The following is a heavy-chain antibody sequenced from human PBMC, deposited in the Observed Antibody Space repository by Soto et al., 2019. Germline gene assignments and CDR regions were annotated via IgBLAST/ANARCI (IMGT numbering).Heavy chain of an antibody. CDR1: GFSFEEYA. D-gene: IGHD3-22*01. V-gene: IGHV3-9*01. CDR3: ARDSGITMIVATLGHLDY. Sequence: GGSLRLSCAASGFSFEEYAMHWVRQVPGKGLEWVSGLTRSSGNKAYADSVKGRFTISRDNSKNTLYLQMNSLRAEDTAVYYCARDSGITMIVATLGHLDYWGQGTLVTVSS. J-gene: IGHJ4*02. CDR2: LTRSSGNK.